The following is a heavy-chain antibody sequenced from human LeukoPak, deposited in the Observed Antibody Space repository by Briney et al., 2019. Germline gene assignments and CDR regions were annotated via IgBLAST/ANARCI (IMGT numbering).Heavy chain of an antibody. V-gene: IGHV1-2*02. CDR2: INPNSGGT. D-gene: IGHD5-18*01. CDR1: GYTFTGYY. J-gene: IGHJ4*02. CDR3: ARDVSYGVLGYLNFDY. Sequence: ASVKVSCKASGYTFTGYYIHWVRQAPGQGLEWMGWINPNSGGTNYAQKFQGRVTMTRDTSISTAYMELSRLRSDDTAVYYCARDVSYGVLGYLNFDYWGQGTLVTVSS.